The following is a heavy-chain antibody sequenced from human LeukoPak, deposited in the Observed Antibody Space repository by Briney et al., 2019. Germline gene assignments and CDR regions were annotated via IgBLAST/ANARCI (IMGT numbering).Heavy chain of an antibody. CDR3: TTSYYDYVWGSYRYQKYYFDY. CDR1: GFTFSNAW. Sequence: GGSLRLSCAASGFTFSNAWMSWARQAPGKGLEWVGRIKSKTDGGTTDYAAPVKGRFTISRDDSKNTLYLQMNSLKTEDTAVYYCTTSYYDYVWGSYRYQKYYFDYWGQGTLVTVSS. J-gene: IGHJ4*02. CDR2: IKSKTDGGTT. V-gene: IGHV3-15*01. D-gene: IGHD3-16*02.